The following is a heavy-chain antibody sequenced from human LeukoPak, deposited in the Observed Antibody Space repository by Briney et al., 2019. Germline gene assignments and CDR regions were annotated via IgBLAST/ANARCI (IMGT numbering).Heavy chain of an antibody. J-gene: IGHJ4*02. D-gene: IGHD2-2*01. V-gene: IGHV3-7*05. CDR1: GFTFSSYW. CDR2: ITKDGSEK. Sequence: GRSLRLSCAASGFTFSSYWMSWVRQAPGKGLEWVANITKDGSEKYYVDSVKGRFTISRDNAKNSLYLQMNSLRAEDTAVYYCAKDQRYCSSSSCPWEPFDYWGQGTLVTVSS. CDR3: AKDQRYCSSSSCPWEPFDY.